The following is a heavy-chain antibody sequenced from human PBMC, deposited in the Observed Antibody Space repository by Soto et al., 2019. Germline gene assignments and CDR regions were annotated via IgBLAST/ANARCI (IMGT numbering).Heavy chain of an antibody. J-gene: IGHJ4*02. CDR2: IYPGDSDT. V-gene: IGHV5-51*01. CDR3: ARHLVYSSCYYPRYYCDY. D-gene: IGHD3-22*01. CDR1: GYSFTSYW. Sequence: GESLKISCKGSGYSFTSYWIGWGRQMPGKGLEWMGIIYPGDSDTRYSPSFQGQVTISADKSISTAYLQWGSLKASDTAMYYCARHLVYSSCYYPRYYCDYWGRGTLGTVSS.